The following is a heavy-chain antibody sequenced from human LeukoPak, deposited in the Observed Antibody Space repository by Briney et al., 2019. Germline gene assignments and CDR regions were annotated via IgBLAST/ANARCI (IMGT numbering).Heavy chain of an antibody. V-gene: IGHV3-21*01. J-gene: IGHJ4*02. CDR1: GFTFSSYW. CDR3: ASHSSVVGGY. D-gene: IGHD3-22*01. Sequence: PGGSLRLSCAASGFTFSSYWMNWVRQAPGKGLEWVSSISSSSSYIYYADSVKGRFTISRDNAKNSLYLQMNSLRAEDTAVYYCASHSSVVGGYWDQGTLVTVSS. CDR2: ISSSSSYI.